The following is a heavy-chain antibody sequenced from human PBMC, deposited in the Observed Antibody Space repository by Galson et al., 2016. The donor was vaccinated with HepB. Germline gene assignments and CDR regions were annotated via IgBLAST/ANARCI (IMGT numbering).Heavy chain of an antibody. CDR3: ARRGGYESYFRY. J-gene: IGHJ4*02. CDR2: ISYGSSYT. D-gene: IGHD5-12*01. CDR1: GFSFNDY. V-gene: IGHV3-11*03. Sequence: SLRLSCAASGFSFNDYMSWIRQAPGKGPEWLSYISYGSSYTYYADSVKGRFTISRDNAKKSLYLQMNSLRPEDTAVYFCARRGGYESYFRYWGQGTLVTVSS.